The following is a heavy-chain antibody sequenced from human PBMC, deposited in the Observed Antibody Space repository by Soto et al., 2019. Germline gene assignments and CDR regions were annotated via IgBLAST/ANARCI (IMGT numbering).Heavy chain of an antibody. D-gene: IGHD3-9*01. Sequence: GESLKISCKGSVYSFTSYWISWVRQMPGKGLEWMGRIDPSDSYTNYSPSFQGHVTISADKSIGTAYLQWSSLKASDTAMYYCARHPSHDNYDIFLDYWGQGTLVTVSS. CDR2: IDPSDSYT. CDR3: ARHPSHDNYDIFLDY. CDR1: VYSFTSYW. J-gene: IGHJ4*02. V-gene: IGHV5-10-1*01.